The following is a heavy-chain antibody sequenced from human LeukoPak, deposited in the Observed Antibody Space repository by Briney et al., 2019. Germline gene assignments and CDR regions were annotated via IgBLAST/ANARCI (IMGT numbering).Heavy chain of an antibody. CDR1: GGSISSYY. J-gene: IGHJ5*02. CDR2: IYYSGST. V-gene: IGHV4-59*01. CDR3: ARGEFSYYYDSSGHSPFDP. Sequence: SETLSLTCTVSGGSISSYYWSWIRQPPGKGLEWIGYIYYSGSTNYNPSLKSRVTISVDTSKNQFSLKLSSVTAADTAVYYCARGEFSYYYDSSGHSPFDPWGQGTLVTVSS. D-gene: IGHD3-22*01.